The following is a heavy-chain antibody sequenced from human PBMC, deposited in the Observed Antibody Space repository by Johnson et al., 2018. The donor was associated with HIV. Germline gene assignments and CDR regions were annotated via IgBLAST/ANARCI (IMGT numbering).Heavy chain of an antibody. CDR3: ARGRGWWLQLGGAFDI. V-gene: IGHV3-66*01. CDR1: GFTISTKY. D-gene: IGHD5-24*01. CDR2: ISLGGST. Sequence: VQLVESGGGVVQPGGSLRLSCAASGFTISTKYFNWVRQAPGKGLEWVSVISLGGSTYYADSVKGRFTISRDNSKNTLYLQMNSLRAEDTAIYYCARGRGWWLQLGGAFDIWGQGTMVTVSS. J-gene: IGHJ3*02.